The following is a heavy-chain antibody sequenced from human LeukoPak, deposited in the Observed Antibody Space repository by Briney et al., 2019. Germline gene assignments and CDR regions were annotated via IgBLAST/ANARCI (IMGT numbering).Heavy chain of an antibody. V-gene: IGHV1-2*02. CDR2: INPNSGGT. J-gene: IGHJ4*02. D-gene: IGHD6-19*01. Sequence: ASVKVSCKASGYTFTGYYMHWVRQVPGQRLERMGWINPNSGGTNYAQKFQGRVTMTRDTSISTAYMELSRLRSADTAVYYCARDLSGSGWPDHWGQGTLVTVSS. CDR1: GYTFTGYY. CDR3: ARDLSGSGWPDH.